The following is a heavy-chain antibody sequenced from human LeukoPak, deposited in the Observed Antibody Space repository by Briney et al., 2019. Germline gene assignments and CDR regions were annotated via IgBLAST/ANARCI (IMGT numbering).Heavy chain of an antibody. CDR3: ARIVVDMVATITGGTDY. V-gene: IGHV1-2*02. CDR2: INPNSGGT. D-gene: IGHD5-12*01. J-gene: IGHJ4*02. CDR1: GFPFTGYY. Sequence: GASVKVSCKASGFPFTGYYIHWVRQAPGQGLEWVGWINPNSGGTNVAQKFQGRVTMTRDTSISTAYMDLSRLRSDDTAVYYCARIVVDMVATITGGTDYWGQGTLVTVSS.